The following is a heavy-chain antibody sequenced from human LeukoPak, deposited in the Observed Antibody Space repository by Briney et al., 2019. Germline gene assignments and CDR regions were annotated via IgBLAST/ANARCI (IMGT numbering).Heavy chain of an antibody. CDR2: IKSKTDGGTT. J-gene: IGHJ4*02. CDR1: GFTFSNAW. Sequence: PGGSLRLSCAASGFTFSNAWMSWVRQAPGKGLEWVGRIKSKTDGGTTDYAAPVKGRFTISRDDSKNTLYLQMNSLRAEDTAVYYCARDSPGYLAYDSWGQGTLVTVSS. V-gene: IGHV3-15*01. D-gene: IGHD1-1*01. CDR3: ARDSPGYLAYDS.